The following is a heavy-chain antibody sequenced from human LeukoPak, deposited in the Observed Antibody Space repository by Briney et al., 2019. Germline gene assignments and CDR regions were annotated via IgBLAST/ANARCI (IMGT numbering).Heavy chain of an antibody. CDR3: ARVRDVYNHVFEN. Sequence: PGGSLRLSCAASGFTFSSYSMNWVRQAPGKGLEWVSSISSSSYIYYADSVKGRFTISRDNAKNSLYLQMNNLRVDDTAVYYCARVRDVYNHVFENWGQGTLVTVS. J-gene: IGHJ4*02. CDR1: GFTFSSYS. D-gene: IGHD5-24*01. V-gene: IGHV3-21*04. CDR2: ISSSSYI.